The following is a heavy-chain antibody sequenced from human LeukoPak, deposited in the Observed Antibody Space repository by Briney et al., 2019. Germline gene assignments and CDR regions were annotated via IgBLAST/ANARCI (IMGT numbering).Heavy chain of an antibody. V-gene: IGHV4-59*08. CDR1: GDSISNSY. CDR3: VRLESSSHMDV. CDR2: IYYSWGT. D-gene: IGHD2-15*01. J-gene: IGHJ6*03. Sequence: PSETLSLTCSVSGDSISNSYWTWIRQPPGKGLEWIGYIYYSWGTNYNPSLKSRVTISIDTSKNQVSLKVNSVTAADTAVYHCVRLESSSHMDVWGKGTTVTVSS.